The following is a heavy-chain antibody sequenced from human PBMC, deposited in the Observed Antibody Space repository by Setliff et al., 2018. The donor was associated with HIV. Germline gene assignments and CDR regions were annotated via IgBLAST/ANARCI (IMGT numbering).Heavy chain of an antibody. CDR3: ARDNYYFDNSGYPVDAFDI. D-gene: IGHD3-22*01. V-gene: IGHV3-7*01. CDR2: IQQHGSEI. Sequence: GGPLRLSCAASGYTFSSYWMAWVRQCPGKGLEWVANIQQHGSEIHYADFVKGRFTISRDNAKTSLYLQMNSLRAEDTAVHYCARDNYYFDNSGYPVDAFDIWGQGTMVTVSS. J-gene: IGHJ3*02. CDR1: GYTFSSYW.